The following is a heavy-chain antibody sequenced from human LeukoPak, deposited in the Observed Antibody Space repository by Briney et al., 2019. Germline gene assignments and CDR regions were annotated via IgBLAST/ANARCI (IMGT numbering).Heavy chain of an antibody. V-gene: IGHV3-7*01. Sequence: HPGGSLRLSCAASGFIFSNSLMSWVRQAPGKGLEWVANIKQDGSVKYYIDSVKGRFTISRDNAKNSLYLQMNSLRAEDTAVYYCARVTTQWLVSTIDYWGQGTLVTVSS. D-gene: IGHD6-19*01. CDR1: GFIFSNSL. CDR3: ARVTTQWLVSTIDY. CDR2: IKQDGSVK. J-gene: IGHJ4*02.